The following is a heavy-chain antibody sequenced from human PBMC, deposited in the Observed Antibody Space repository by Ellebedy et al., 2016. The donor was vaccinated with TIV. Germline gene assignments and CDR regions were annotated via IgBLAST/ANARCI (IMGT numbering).Heavy chain of an antibody. CDR1: GFTFSTYG. Sequence: GGSLRLXXAASGFTFSTYGMTWVRQAPGKGLEWVSSISRTSRWTNHADSVKGRFTISRDNSKNTLFLQMNSLRVDDTAVYFCAKDRDWNDVHWFDSWGQGTLVSVSS. CDR2: ISRTSRWT. CDR3: AKDRDWNDVHWFDS. V-gene: IGHV3-23*01. D-gene: IGHD1-1*01. J-gene: IGHJ5*01.